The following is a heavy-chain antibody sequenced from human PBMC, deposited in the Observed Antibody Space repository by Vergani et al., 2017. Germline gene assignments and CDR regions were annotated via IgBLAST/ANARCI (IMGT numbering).Heavy chain of an antibody. CDR2: IYPGDSEV. V-gene: IGHV5-51*01. J-gene: IGHJ3*01. CDR1: GYIFSNFW. Sequence: EKQLVQSGSETKKPGESLKISCQAFGYIFSNFWIGWVRQRPGRGLGWRGVIYPGDSEVKSNPTFRGQVIFSVDTAVNTAYLQWRSLQASDTATYFCASGGHGSENGGALQLWGQGTNITVSS. CDR3: ASGGHGSENGGALQL. D-gene: IGHD3-10*01.